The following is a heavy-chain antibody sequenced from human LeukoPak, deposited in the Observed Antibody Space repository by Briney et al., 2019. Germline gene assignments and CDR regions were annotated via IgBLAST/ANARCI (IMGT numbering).Heavy chain of an antibody. D-gene: IGHD2-8*01. CDR3: ARDNGEWRLNWFDH. CDR1: GFTFTTYV. J-gene: IGHJ5*02. Sequence: GGSLRLSCAASGFTFTTYVMHRVRQAPGKGLDWVALIWDDGSNKYYADSVKGRFTISRDNSKNTLYLQMNSLRAEDTAVYYCARDNGEWRLNWFDHWGQGTLVTVSS. CDR2: IWDDGSNK. V-gene: IGHV3-33*01.